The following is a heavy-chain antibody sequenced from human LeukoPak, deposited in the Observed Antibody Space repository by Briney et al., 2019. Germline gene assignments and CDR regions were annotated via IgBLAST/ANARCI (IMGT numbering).Heavy chain of an antibody. D-gene: IGHD6-13*01. V-gene: IGHV3-11*01. CDR3: ARKGAGYSSSWNLDY. CDR2: ISSSGSTI. Sequence: GGPLRLSCAASGFTFSDYYMSWIRQAPGKGLEWVSYISSSGSTIYYADSVKGRFTISRDNAKNSLYLQMNSLRAEDTAVYYCARKGAGYSSSWNLDYWGQGTLVTVSS. CDR1: GFTFSDYY. J-gene: IGHJ4*02.